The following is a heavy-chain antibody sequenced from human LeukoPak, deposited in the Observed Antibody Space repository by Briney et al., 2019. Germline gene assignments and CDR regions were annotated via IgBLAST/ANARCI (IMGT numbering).Heavy chain of an antibody. Sequence: ASVKVSFKASGYTFTSYGISWVRQAPGQGLEWMGWISAYNGNKNYAQKLQGRVTMTTDTSTSTAYMELRSLRSDDTAVYYCARGSLYRYCSGGSCLLAPFDYWGQGTLVTVSS. J-gene: IGHJ4*02. D-gene: IGHD2-15*01. CDR1: GYTFTSYG. CDR3: ARGSLYRYCSGGSCLLAPFDY. V-gene: IGHV1-18*01. CDR2: ISAYNGNK.